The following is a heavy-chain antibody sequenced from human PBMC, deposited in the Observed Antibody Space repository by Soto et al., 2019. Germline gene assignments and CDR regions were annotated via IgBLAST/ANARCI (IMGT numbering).Heavy chain of an antibody. D-gene: IGHD3-10*01. Sequence: QVQLQESGPGLVKPSETLSLTCTVSGGSVSSGNYYWSWIRQPPGKGLEWIGYIYYSGSTNYNPSLKSRVTISVDTSKNQFSLKLSSVTAADTAVYYCAREAMVRGVIVYGMDVWGQGTTVTVSS. CDR3: AREAMVRGVIVYGMDV. V-gene: IGHV4-61*01. CDR2: IYYSGST. J-gene: IGHJ6*02. CDR1: GGSVSSGNYY.